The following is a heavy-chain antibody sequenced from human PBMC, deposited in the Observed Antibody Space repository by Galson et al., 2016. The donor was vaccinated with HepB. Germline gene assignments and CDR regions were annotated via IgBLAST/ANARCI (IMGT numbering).Heavy chain of an antibody. D-gene: IGHD3-9*01. Sequence: SVKVSCKASGYTFNSYGITWVRQAPGQGLEWMGWISGYDGNTKYPQKFQGRVTMTTDTSTNTAYMELRSLRSDDTAVYYCARDSHDILTGYSPPDPWGQGTLVTVSS. CDR1: GYTFNSYG. V-gene: IGHV1-18*01. J-gene: IGHJ5*02. CDR3: ARDSHDILTGYSPPDP. CDR2: ISGYDGNT.